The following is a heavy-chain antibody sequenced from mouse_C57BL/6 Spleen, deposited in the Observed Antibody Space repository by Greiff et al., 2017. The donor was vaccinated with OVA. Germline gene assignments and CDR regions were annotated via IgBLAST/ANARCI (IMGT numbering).Heavy chain of an antibody. Sequence: VQLQQSGAELVKPGASVKMSCKASGYTFTSYWITWVKQRPGQGLEWIGDIYPGSGSTNYNEKFKSKATLTVDTSSSTAYMQLSSLTSEDSAVYYCARPHSFYAMDYWGQGTSVTVSS. CDR2: IYPGSGST. CDR3: ARPHSFYAMDY. CDR1: GYTFTSYW. J-gene: IGHJ4*01. V-gene: IGHV1-55*01.